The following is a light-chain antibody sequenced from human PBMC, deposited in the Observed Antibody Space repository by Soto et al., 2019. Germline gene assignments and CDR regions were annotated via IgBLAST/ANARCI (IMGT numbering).Light chain of an antibody. CDR2: DSS. J-gene: IGKJ5*01. CDR3: QQFDNLPIT. Sequence: DIQMTQSPSSLSASVGDRVTIICQASQDISNFLNWYQQKPGKAPKLLIYDSSNLETGVPSRFSGSGSGTHFSFTISSLPPEDIATYYCQQFDNLPITFGQGTRLEIK. V-gene: IGKV1-33*01. CDR1: QDISNF.